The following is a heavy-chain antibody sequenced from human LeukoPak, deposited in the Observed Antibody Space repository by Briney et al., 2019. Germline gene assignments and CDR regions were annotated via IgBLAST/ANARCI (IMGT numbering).Heavy chain of an antibody. Sequence: GGSLRLSCAASGFRFSSYGMNWVRQAPGKGLEWVSYISSSGTTIYYADSVKGRFTISRDNAQNSLYLHMNSLRAEDTAVYYCARDHYYDSTFDYWGQGTLVTVSS. CDR3: ARDHYYDSTFDY. D-gene: IGHD3-22*01. V-gene: IGHV3-48*03. CDR2: ISSSGTTI. CDR1: GFRFSSYG. J-gene: IGHJ4*02.